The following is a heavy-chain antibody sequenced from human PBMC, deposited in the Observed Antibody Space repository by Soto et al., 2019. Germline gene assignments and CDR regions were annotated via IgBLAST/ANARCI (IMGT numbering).Heavy chain of an antibody. J-gene: IGHJ3*02. CDR1: GYTFSSYG. CDR3: ARERDYYDSSGQRDAFDI. D-gene: IGHD3-22*01. CDR2: ISAYNGNT. V-gene: IGHV1-18*01. Sequence: GASVKVSCKASGYTFSSYGISWVRQAPGQGLEWMGWISAYNGNTNYAQKLQGRVTMTTDTSTSTAYMELRSLRSDDTAVYYCARERDYYDSSGQRDAFDIWGQGTMVTVS.